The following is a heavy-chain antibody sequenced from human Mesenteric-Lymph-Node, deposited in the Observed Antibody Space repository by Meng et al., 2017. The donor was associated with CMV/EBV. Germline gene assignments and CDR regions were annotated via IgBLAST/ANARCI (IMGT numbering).Heavy chain of an antibody. Sequence: ASVKVSCKASGYTFNNYYMHWVRQASGQGLEWMGIINPSGGATNYAQKFQDRVTMTRDTSITTVYMEVTTLRPDDTAVYYCATLYQWDLLDYWGQGTLVTVSS. D-gene: IGHD1-26*01. CDR1: GYTFNNYY. V-gene: IGHV1-46*02. CDR2: INPSGGAT. J-gene: IGHJ4*02. CDR3: ATLYQWDLLDY.